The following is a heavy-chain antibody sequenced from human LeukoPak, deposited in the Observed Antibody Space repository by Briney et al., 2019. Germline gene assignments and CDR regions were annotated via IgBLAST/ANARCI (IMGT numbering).Heavy chain of an antibody. CDR2: INPNSGGT. Sequence: ASVKVSCKASGYTFTGYYMHWVRQAPGQGLEWMGRINPNSGGTNYAQKFQGRVTMTRDTSISTAYMELSWLRSDDTAVYYCARSTRRFDSSGYFYWGQGTLVTASS. V-gene: IGHV1-2*06. CDR3: ARSTRRFDSSGYFY. D-gene: IGHD3-22*01. CDR1: GYTFTGYY. J-gene: IGHJ4*02.